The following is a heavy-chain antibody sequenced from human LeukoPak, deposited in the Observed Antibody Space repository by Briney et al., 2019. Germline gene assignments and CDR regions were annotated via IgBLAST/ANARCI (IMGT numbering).Heavy chain of an antibody. CDR3: ARQRVWYDSSNYFDY. D-gene: IGHD3-22*01. V-gene: IGHV4-39*01. J-gene: IGHJ4*02. Sequence: PSETLSLTCTVSGGSISSSSYYWGWTRQPPGKGLEWIGSIYYSGSTYYNPSLKSRVTISVDTSKNQFSLKLSSVTAADTAVYYCARQRVWYDSSNYFDYWGQGTLVTVSS. CDR1: GGSISSSSYY. CDR2: IYYSGST.